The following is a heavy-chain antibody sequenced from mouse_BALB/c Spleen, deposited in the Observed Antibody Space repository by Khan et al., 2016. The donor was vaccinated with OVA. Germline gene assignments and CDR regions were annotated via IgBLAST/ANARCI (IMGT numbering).Heavy chain of an antibody. CDR1: GDSITSGY. CDR2: MIYSGNT. D-gene: IGHD2-14*01. Sequence: EVQLQESGPSLVKPSQTLSLTCSVTGDSITSGYWSWIRKFPGNKLEYMGYMIYSGNTYYSPSLKSRISITRHTSKNQYYLQLNSVTTEYTATYYCARSTYRYAFAYWGQGTLVTVSA. V-gene: IGHV3-8*02. J-gene: IGHJ3*01. CDR3: ARSTYRYAFAY.